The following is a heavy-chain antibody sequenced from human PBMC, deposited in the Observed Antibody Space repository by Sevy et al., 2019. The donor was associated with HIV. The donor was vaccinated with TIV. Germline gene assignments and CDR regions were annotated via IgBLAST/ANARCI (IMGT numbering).Heavy chain of an antibody. Sequence: GGSLRLSCAASGFTFSSYAMHWVRQAPGKGLEWVAVISYDGSNKYYADSVKGRFTISRDNSKNTLYLQMNSLGAEDTAVYYCARGPGRWLRQPYFDYWGQGTLVTVSS. J-gene: IGHJ4*02. V-gene: IGHV3-30-3*01. D-gene: IGHD5-12*01. CDR2: ISYDGSNK. CDR3: ARGPGRWLRQPYFDY. CDR1: GFTFSSYA.